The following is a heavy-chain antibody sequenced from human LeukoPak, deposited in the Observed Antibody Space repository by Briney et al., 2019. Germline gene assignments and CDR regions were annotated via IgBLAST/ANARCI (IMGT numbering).Heavy chain of an antibody. CDR1: GGSVSSGSYY. Sequence: SETLSLTCTVSGGSVSSGSYYWSWIRQPPGKGLEWIGEINHSGSTNYNPSLKSRVTISVDTSKNQFSLKLSSVTAADTAVYYCARGGSARYFDWLLPIDYWGQGTLVTVSS. CDR3: ARGGSARYFDWLLPIDY. CDR2: INHSGST. V-gene: IGHV4-61*01. J-gene: IGHJ4*02. D-gene: IGHD3-9*01.